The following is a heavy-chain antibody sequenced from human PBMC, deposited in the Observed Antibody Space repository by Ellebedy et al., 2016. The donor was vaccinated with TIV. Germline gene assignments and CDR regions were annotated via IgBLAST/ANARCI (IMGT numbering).Heavy chain of an antibody. J-gene: IGHJ4*02. Sequence: PGGSLRLSCAASGFTFSSYSMHWVRQAPGKGLEWVSSISGSSITTHYADSVKGRFTISRDNSKNTLYLQMTSLRDEDTAVYYCAKRSPSGTFYFDHWGQGTLVTVSS. CDR3: AKRSPSGTFYFDH. CDR1: GFTFSSYS. V-gene: IGHV3-23*01. D-gene: IGHD1-26*01. CDR2: ISGSSITT.